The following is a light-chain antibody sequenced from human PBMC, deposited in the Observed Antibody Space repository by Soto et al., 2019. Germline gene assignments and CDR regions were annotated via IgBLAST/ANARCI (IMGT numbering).Light chain of an antibody. J-gene: IGLJ1*01. CDR2: DVT. CDR3: GSITRYSTSV. V-gene: IGLV2-14*01. Sequence: QSALSQPASVSGSPGQSITISCTGTSSDVGGFEYVSWYQHQPCKAPKLIIYDVTKRPSGVSNRFSGSKSGNTASLTISGIQAEDEGDYYCGSITRYSTSVFGTGTLLTVL. CDR1: SSDVGGFEY.